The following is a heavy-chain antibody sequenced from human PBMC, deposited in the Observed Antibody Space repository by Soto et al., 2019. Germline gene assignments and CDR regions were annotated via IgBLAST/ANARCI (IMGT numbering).Heavy chain of an antibody. J-gene: IGHJ3*02. CDR1: GFMFNNSA. CDR2: VSDNGGSRGGT. V-gene: IGHV3-23*01. D-gene: IGHD2-21*01. CDR3: ARAKAVVIAALDI. Sequence: LRLSCKASGFMFNNSAMTWVRQAPGQGLQWVASVSDNGGSRGGTYYADSVKGRFTISRDNSKNTLYLQLDSLTGADTAVYYCARAKAVVIAALDIWGQGTMVTVSS.